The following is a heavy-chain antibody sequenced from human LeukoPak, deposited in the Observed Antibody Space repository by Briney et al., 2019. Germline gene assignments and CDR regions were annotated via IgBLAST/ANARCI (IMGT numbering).Heavy chain of an antibody. CDR3: APDIRDGYNLWY. J-gene: IGHJ4*02. V-gene: IGHV1-24*01. CDR1: GYTLTELS. CDR2: FDPEDGET. D-gene: IGHD5-24*01. Sequence: ASVKVSCKVSGYTLTELSMHWVRQAPGKVLEWRGGFDPEDGETIYAQKFQGRVTMTEETSTDTAYMELSSLRSEDTAVYYCAPDIRDGYNLWYWDQGALVTASS.